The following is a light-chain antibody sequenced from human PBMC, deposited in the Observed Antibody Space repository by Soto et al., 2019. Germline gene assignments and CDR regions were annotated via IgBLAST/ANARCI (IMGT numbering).Light chain of an antibody. CDR3: QQYGSTPVT. CDR2: DAT. Sequence: EMVLTQSPGTLSLSPGERATLSWRASQSVSNNYLAWYQQKPGQAPRLLIYDATSRATGIPDRFSGSGSGTDFTLTINRLEPEDFAVYYCQQYGSTPVTFGQVTMV. CDR1: QSVSNNY. V-gene: IGKV3-20*01. J-gene: IGKJ1*01.